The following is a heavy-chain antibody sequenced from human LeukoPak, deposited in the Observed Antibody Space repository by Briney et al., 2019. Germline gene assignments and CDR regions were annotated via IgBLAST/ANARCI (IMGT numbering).Heavy chain of an antibody. D-gene: IGHD4-11*01. CDR3: ARAGGDYSHYFDY. Sequence: SETLSLTCTVSGGSISSYYWSWIRQPPGKGLEWIGYIYYSGSTNYNPSLKSRVTISVDTSKNQFSLKLSSVTAADTAVYYCARAGGDYSHYFDYWGQGTLVTVSS. CDR1: GGSISSYY. CDR2: IYYSGST. J-gene: IGHJ4*02. V-gene: IGHV4-59*08.